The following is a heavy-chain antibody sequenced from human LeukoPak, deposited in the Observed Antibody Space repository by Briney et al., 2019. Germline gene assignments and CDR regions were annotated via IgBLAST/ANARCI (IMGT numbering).Heavy chain of an antibody. J-gene: IGHJ4*02. CDR1: GGSTSSYY. CDR3: ARAVVFYYDGSGYSTRFDY. CDR2: IYYSGST. V-gene: IGHV4-59*01. D-gene: IGHD3-22*01. Sequence: SETLSLTCTVSGGSTSSYYWSWIRQPPGKGLEWIGYIYYSGSTSYTPSLKSRVTISLDTSRNQFSLKVRSVTAADTAMYYCARAVVFYYDGSGYSTRFDYWGQGTLVTVSS.